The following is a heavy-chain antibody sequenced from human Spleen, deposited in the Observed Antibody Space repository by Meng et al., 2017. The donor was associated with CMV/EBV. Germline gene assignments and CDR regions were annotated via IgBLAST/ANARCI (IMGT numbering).Heavy chain of an antibody. J-gene: IGHJ4*02. CDR3: ARDPFGIATQ. CDR2: IYAGGST. CDR1: GFTVSTNY. Sequence: GESLKISCAASGFTVSTNYMSWVRQAPGKGLEWVSVIYAGGSTYFADSVRGRFIVSRDDSKNTVYLQMDSLRAEDTAVYYCARDPFGIATQWGQGTLVTVSS. V-gene: IGHV3-66*01. D-gene: IGHD6-13*01.